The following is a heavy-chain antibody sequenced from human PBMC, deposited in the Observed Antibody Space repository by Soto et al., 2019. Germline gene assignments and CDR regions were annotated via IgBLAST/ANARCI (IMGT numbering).Heavy chain of an antibody. V-gene: IGHV3-72*01. J-gene: IGHJ3*01. CDR1: GFTFSDHY. Sequence: GGSLRLSCAASGFTFSDHYMDWVRQAPGKGLEWVGRTRNKANDYTTEYAASVRGRFTISRDDSKISLYLQTNSLKTEDTAVYFCAREAYSGSYYIEAFDLWGQGTMVTVSS. CDR3: AREAYSGSYYIEAFDL. D-gene: IGHD1-26*01. CDR2: TRNKANDYTT.